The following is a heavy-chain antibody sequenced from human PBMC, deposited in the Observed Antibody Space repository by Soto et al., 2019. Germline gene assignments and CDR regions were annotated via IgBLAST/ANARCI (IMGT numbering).Heavy chain of an antibody. V-gene: IGHV1-46*01. Sequence: VKVSCKASGYTFTRYYIHWVRQAPGQGLEWMGIINPSGGSASYAQKFQGRVTMTRDTSTSTLYMEVSSLRSEDTAVYYCARELKAGETSSHYSYWGQGTLVTVSS. CDR3: ARELKAGETSSHYSY. D-gene: IGHD2-15*01. J-gene: IGHJ4*02. CDR2: INPSGGSA. CDR1: GYTFTRYY.